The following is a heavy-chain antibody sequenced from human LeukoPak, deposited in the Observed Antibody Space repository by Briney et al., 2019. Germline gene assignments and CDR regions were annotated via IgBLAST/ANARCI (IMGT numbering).Heavy chain of an antibody. V-gene: IGHV4-4*02. CDR1: GGSITSTNY. D-gene: IGHD3-16*01. CDR3: ARGDYYDGGGRNWFDP. CDR2: VNLHGDT. Sequence: SGTLSLTCGVSGGSITSTNYWTWVRQPPGKGLEWIGEVNLHGDTNYNPSLKSRVDISVDKSENHISLQLTAVTAADTAVYYCARGDYYDGGGRNWFDPWGQGTLVAVSS. J-gene: IGHJ5*02.